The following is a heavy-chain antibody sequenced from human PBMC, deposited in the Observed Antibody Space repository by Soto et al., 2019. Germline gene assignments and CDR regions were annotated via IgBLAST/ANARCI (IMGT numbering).Heavy chain of an antibody. V-gene: IGHV4-59*08. CDR3: ARHDYGDYGVGYYSYMDV. Sequence: SETLSLTCTVAGGSISSYYWSWIRQPPGKGLEWSGYIYYSGSTNYNPSLKSRVTISVDTSKNQFSLKLSSVTAADTAVYYCARHDYGDYGVGYYSYMDVWGKGTPVTVSS. CDR2: IYYSGST. CDR1: GGSISSYY. D-gene: IGHD4-17*01. J-gene: IGHJ6*03.